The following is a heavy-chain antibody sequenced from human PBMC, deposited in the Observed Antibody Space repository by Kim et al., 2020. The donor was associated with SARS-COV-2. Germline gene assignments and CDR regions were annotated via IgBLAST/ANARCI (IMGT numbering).Heavy chain of an antibody. CDR3: ARVYYDSSGYYPRFDY. J-gene: IGHJ4*02. D-gene: IGHD3-22*01. Sequence: KFQGRVTITADESTSTAYMELSSLRSEDTAVYYCARVYYDSSGYYPRFDYWGQGTLVTVSS. V-gene: IGHV1-69*01.